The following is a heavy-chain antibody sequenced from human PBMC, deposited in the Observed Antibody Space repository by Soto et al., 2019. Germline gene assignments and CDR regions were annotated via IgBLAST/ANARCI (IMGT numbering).Heavy chain of an antibody. J-gene: IGHJ3*02. Sequence: QVQLVQSGAEVKKPGASVKVSCKASGYTFTSYDINWVRQATGQGLEWMGWMNPNSGNTGYAQKFQGRVTMTRNTSXXTAYMELSSLRSEDTAVYYCATPSSGWSSPDAFDIWGQGTMVTVSS. CDR3: ATPSSGWSSPDAFDI. CDR2: MNPNSGNT. D-gene: IGHD6-19*01. V-gene: IGHV1-8*01. CDR1: GYTFTSYD.